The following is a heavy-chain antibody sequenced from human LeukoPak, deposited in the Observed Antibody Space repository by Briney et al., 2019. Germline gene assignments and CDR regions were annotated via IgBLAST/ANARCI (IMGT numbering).Heavy chain of an antibody. CDR1: GYSFTSYY. CDR3: ARRDCGSASCPLDY. J-gene: IGHJ4*02. V-gene: IGHV1-46*04. CDR2: INPSGGNT. D-gene: IGHD2-2*01. Sequence: ASVKVSCKASGYSFTSYYIHWVRQAPGQGLEWMGIINPSGGNTNYAQKLQGRVTMTRDTSTSTVYMELSSLRSEDTAVYYCARRDCGSASCPLDYWGQGTLV.